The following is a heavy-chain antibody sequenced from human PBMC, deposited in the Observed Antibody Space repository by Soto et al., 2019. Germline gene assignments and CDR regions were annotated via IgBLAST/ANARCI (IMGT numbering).Heavy chain of an antibody. CDR1: GGTFSDYA. CDR3: ASWLKGAEIGNYYYGMDV. Sequence: QVQLVQSGAEVKKPGSSVKVSCTATGGTFSDYAFSWVRQAPGQGLEWLGGIMPIFGAPDYAQKFQGRVTITAAEATRTACMEMRSRRAEDTAVYYCASWLKGAEIGNYYYGMDVWGQGTTVTVSS. CDR2: IMPIFGAP. V-gene: IGHV1-69*12. J-gene: IGHJ6*02. D-gene: IGHD3-10*01.